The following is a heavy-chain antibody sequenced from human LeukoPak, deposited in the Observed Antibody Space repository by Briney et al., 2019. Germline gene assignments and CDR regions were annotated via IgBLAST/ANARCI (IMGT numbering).Heavy chain of an antibody. CDR1: GFTFSSYG. D-gene: IGHD6-19*01. J-gene: IGHJ4*02. CDR3: ARASYSSGWYYFDY. V-gene: IGHV3-33*01. Sequence: GGSLRLSCAASGFTFSSYGMHWVCQAPGKGLEWVAVIWYDGSNKYYADSVKGRFTISRDNSKNTLYLQMNSLRAEDTAVYYCARASYSSGWYYFDYSGQGTLVTASS. CDR2: IWYDGSNK.